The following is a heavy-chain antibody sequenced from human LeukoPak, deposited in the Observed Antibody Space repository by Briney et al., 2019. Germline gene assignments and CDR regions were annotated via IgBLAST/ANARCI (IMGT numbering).Heavy chain of an antibody. CDR1: GFTFSTYW. J-gene: IGHJ4*02. Sequence: PGGSLRLSCAASGFTFSTYWMHWVRQAPGKGLVWVSRINSDGSSTNYADSVKGRFTISRDNAKNTLYLQMNSLRTEDTAVYYCVRDMGYYDKVWGQGTLVTVSS. CDR2: INSDGSST. D-gene: IGHD3-22*01. CDR3: VRDMGYYDKV. V-gene: IGHV3-74*01.